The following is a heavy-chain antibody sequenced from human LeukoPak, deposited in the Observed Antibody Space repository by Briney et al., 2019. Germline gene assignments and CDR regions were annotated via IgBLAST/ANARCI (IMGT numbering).Heavy chain of an antibody. J-gene: IGHJ4*02. V-gene: IGHV3-23*01. CDR2: ISGSGGST. Sequence: GGSLGLSCAASGFTFSSYAMSWVRQAPGKGLEWVSAISGSGGSTYYADSVKGRFTISRDNSKNTLYLQMNSLRAEDTAVYYCAKDLESELTGDYRGQGTLVTVSS. CDR3: AKDLESELTGDY. CDR1: GFTFSSYA. D-gene: IGHD7-27*01.